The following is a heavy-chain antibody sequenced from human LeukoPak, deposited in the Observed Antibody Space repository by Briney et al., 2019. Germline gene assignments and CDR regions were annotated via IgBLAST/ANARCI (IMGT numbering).Heavy chain of an antibody. CDR2: ISGSGGST. CDR1: GFTFSSYA. D-gene: IGHD1-26*01. J-gene: IGHJ6*03. V-gene: IGHV3-23*01. Sequence: PGGSLRLSCAASGFTFSSYAMSWVRQAPGKGLEWVSAISGSGGSTYYADSVKGRFTISRDNSKNTLYLQMNSLRAEDTAVYYCAKDLAAATTVYYYYMDVWGKGTTVTVSS. CDR3: AKDLAAATTVYYYYMDV.